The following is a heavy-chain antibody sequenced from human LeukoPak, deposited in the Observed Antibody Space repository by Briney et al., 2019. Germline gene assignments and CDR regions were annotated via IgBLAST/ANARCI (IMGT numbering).Heavy chain of an antibody. J-gene: IGHJ4*02. Sequence: GGSLRLSCAASGFTFSSYSMNWVRQAPGKGLEWVGRSRNKANSYTTEYAASVRGRFTLSRDDSENSLDLQMTSLKIEDTAVYYCARLFTASPTYYSDHWGQGTLVTVSS. V-gene: IGHV3-72*01. CDR2: SRNKANSYTT. CDR1: GFTFSSYS. CDR3: ARLFTASPTYYSDH. D-gene: IGHD1-26*01.